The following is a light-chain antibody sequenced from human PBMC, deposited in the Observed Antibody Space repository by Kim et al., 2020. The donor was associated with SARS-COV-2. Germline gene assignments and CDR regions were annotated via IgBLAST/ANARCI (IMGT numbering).Light chain of an antibody. J-gene: IGKJ2*01. CDR1: QSVSRNY. CDR2: GAS. V-gene: IGKV3-20*01. Sequence: EIVLTQSPGTLSLSPGERPTLSCRASQSVSRNYLAWYQQKLGQTPRLLIYGASTRAPGIPDRFSGSGSGADFTLTISSLGPEDFAVYYCQHYGGSRYTFGQGTKLEI. CDR3: QHYGGSRYT.